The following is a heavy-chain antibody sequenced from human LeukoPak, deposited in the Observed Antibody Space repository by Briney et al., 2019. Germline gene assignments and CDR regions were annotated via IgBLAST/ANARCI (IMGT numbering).Heavy chain of an antibody. D-gene: IGHD6-19*01. CDR3: ATNSGWRFDY. CDR1: SGSISSSYW. Sequence: LEALSLTCAVSSGSISSSYWWSWVRQPPGKGLEWIGEMYHSGSTNYNPSLKSRVTISLDNSKNQFSLKLSSVTAADTAVYYCATNSGWRFDYWGQGTLVTVSS. J-gene: IGHJ4*02. CDR2: MYHSGST. V-gene: IGHV4-4*02.